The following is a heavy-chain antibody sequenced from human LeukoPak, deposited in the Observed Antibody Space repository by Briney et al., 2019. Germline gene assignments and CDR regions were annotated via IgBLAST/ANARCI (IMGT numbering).Heavy chain of an antibody. D-gene: IGHD6-6*01. CDR2: MNTNSGNT. V-gene: IGHV1-8*01. CDR1: GYTFTSYD. J-gene: IGHJ4*02. CDR3: ARWSIAARPGGFDY. Sequence: ASVKVSCKASGYTFTSYDINWVRQATGQGLEWMGWMNTNSGNTGYAQKFQGRVTMTRNTSISTAYMELSSLRSEDTAVYYCARWSIAARPGGFDYWGQGTLVTVSS.